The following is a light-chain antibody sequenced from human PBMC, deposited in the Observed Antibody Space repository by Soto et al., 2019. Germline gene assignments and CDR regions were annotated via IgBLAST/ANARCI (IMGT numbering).Light chain of an antibody. Sequence: EIVLTQSPGTLSLSPGERATLSCRASQSVSSSYLAWYQQKPGQAPRLLIYGASSRATGIPDRFSGSGSGTDFTLTISRLEPEDFAVYYCQQYGSSPQEGITFGQGTRLEIK. V-gene: IGKV3-20*01. CDR1: QSVSSSY. CDR3: QQYGSSPQEGIT. J-gene: IGKJ5*01. CDR2: GAS.